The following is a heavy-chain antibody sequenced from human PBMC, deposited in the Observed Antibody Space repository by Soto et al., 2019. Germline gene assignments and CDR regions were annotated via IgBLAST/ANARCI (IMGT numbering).Heavy chain of an antibody. CDR1: GFTFSSYG. CDR3: AKDLRSSSWYGVDV. V-gene: IGHV3-30*18. J-gene: IGHJ6*02. CDR2: ISYDGSNK. D-gene: IGHD6-13*01. Sequence: GGSLRLSCAASGFTFSSYGMHWVRQAPGKGLEWVAVISYDGSNKYYADSVKGRFTISRDNSKNTLYLQMNSLRAEDTAVYYCAKDLRSSSWYGVDVWGQGTTVTVSS.